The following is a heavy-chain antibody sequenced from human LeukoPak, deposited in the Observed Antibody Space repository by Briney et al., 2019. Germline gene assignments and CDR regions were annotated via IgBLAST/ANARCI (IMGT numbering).Heavy chain of an antibody. Sequence: GGALLLYCLGSGFHFTYYWIGWARHEPGEGLEGMGIIHPGDSDTRYSPSFQGQVTISADKSISTAYLQWSSLKASDTAMYYCAVITRGTYYFDYWGQGTLVTVSS. CDR3: AVITRGTYYFDY. CDR1: GFHFTYYW. V-gene: IGHV5-51*01. CDR2: IHPGDSDT. D-gene: IGHD4-23*01. J-gene: IGHJ4*02.